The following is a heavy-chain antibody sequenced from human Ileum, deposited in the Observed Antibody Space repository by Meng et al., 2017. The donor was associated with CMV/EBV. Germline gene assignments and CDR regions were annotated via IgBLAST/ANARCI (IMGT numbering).Heavy chain of an antibody. CDR2: ISSSGTTI. D-gene: IGHD3-22*01. CDR3: ARRYNDESNGYPALGY. CDR1: GFTFSSYE. Sequence: GESLKISCAASGFTFSSYEMNWLRQAPGKGLEWVSYISSSGTTIYYADSLKGRFTISRDNAKNSLYLQMNSLRVEDTAVYYCARRYNDESNGYPALGYWGQGTLVTVSS. V-gene: IGHV3-48*03. J-gene: IGHJ4*02.